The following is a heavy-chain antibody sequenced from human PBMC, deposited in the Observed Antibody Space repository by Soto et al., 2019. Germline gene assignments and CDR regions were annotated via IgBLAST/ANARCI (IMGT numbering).Heavy chain of an antibody. D-gene: IGHD4-17*01. CDR2: IIPIFGTA. Sequence: GASVKVSCKASGGTFSSYAISWVRQAPGQGLEWMGGIIPIFGTANYAQKFQGRVTITADESTSTAYMELSSLRSEDTAVYYCARDDTPYDDYGDYPRGYFDYWGQGTLVTVSS. V-gene: IGHV1-69*13. J-gene: IGHJ4*02. CDR3: ARDDTPYDDYGDYPRGYFDY. CDR1: GGTFSSYA.